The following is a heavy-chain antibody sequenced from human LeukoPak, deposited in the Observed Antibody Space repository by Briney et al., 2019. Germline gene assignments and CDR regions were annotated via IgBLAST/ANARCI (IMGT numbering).Heavy chain of an antibody. CDR2: INPNSGGT. CDR1: GYTFTGEY. D-gene: IGHD3-3*01. J-gene: IGHJ6*03. V-gene: IGHV1-2*02. Sequence: GASVKVSCKASGYTFTGEYMHGVRQAPGQGLEWMGWINPNSGGTNDAQKFQGRVTMTRDTSISTAYMELSRLRSDDTAVYYCARLQLSYYDFWSGWAYYMDVWGKGTTVTVSS. CDR3: ARLQLSYYDFWSGWAYYMDV.